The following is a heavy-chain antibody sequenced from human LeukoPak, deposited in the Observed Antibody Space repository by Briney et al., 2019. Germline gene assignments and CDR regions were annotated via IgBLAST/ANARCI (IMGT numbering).Heavy chain of an antibody. V-gene: IGHV1-69*13. Sequence: ASVKVSCKASGGTFSSYAISWVRQAPGHGLEWMGGIIPIFGTANYAQKFQGRVTITADESTSTAYMELSSLRSEDTAVYYCARGNLEWLLESNWFDPWGQGTLVTVSS. CDR3: ARGNLEWLLESNWFDP. D-gene: IGHD3-3*01. CDR1: GGTFSSYA. J-gene: IGHJ5*02. CDR2: IIPIFGTA.